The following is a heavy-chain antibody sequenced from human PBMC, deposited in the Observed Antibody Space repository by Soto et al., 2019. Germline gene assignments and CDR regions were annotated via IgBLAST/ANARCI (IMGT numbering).Heavy chain of an antibody. J-gene: IGHJ4*02. CDR3: ARHQRDDASRKIDC. D-gene: IGHD3-16*01. V-gene: IGHV5-51*01. Sequence: GESLKISCQGSGYSFTSNWTGWVRQMPGKGLEWMGIINPADSDIKYSPSFQGQVTISADKSIGTAYLQWSSLKASDTAMCYCARHQRDDASRKIDCWGQGTLVTVSS. CDR1: GYSFTSNW. CDR2: INPADSDI.